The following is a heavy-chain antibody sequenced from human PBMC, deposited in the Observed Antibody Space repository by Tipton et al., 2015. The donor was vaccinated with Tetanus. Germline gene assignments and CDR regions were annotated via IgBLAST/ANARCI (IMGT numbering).Heavy chain of an antibody. Sequence: VQLVQSGGEVKKPGESLKISCKGSGYIFNNYWIGWVRQKPGKGLEWMGFIYPGDSDTRYSPSFQGQVTISVDKSIITAYLQWSSLKASDTSMFYCARAHCTDGVCNFDFWGQGALVTVAS. D-gene: IGHD2-8*01. J-gene: IGHJ4*02. CDR1: GYIFNNYW. CDR3: ARAHCTDGVCNFDF. V-gene: IGHV5-51*01. CDR2: IYPGDSDT.